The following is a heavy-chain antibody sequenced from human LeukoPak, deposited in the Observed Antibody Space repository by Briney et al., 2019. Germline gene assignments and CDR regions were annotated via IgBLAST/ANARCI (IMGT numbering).Heavy chain of an antibody. Sequence: GGSLRLSCAASGFTFSSYWMSWVRQAPGKGLEWVANINQDGSEKYYVDTVKGRFTISRDNAKNSLYLQMNSLRAEDTAVYYCERTLDAAADFDYWGQGTLVTVSS. D-gene: IGHD6-13*01. CDR1: GFTFSSYW. V-gene: IGHV3-7*03. J-gene: IGHJ4*02. CDR2: INQDGSEK. CDR3: ERTLDAAADFDY.